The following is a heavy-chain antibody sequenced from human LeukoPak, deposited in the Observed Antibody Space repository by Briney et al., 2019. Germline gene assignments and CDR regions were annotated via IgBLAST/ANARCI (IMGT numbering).Heavy chain of an antibody. CDR2: VGPYHGNT. J-gene: IGHJ4*02. CDR1: GYTFTSYD. V-gene: IGHV1-18*01. D-gene: IGHD6-6*01. Sequence: ASVKVSCQASGYTFTSYDINWVRQAPGQGLEWMGWVGPYHGNTTYAQKFQGRLAMTTDKSTTTAYMELRSLTSDDTALYYCAKNFRTLASRRTSPFDSWGQGTLVIVSS. CDR3: AKNFRTLASRRTSPFDS.